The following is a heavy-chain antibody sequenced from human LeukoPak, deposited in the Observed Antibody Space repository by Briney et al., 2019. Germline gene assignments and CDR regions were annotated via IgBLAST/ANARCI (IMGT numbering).Heavy chain of an antibody. J-gene: IGHJ4*02. CDR3: VKVSVTTVVTSSFDY. CDR1: GFTFSSYA. Sequence: GGSLRLSCAASGFTFSSYAMSWVRQAPGKGLEWVSAISGSGGSTYYADSVKGRFTISRDNSKNTLYLQMSSLRAEDTAVYYCVKVSVTTVVTSSFDYWGQGTLVTVSS. CDR2: ISGSGGST. D-gene: IGHD4-23*01. V-gene: IGHV3-23*01.